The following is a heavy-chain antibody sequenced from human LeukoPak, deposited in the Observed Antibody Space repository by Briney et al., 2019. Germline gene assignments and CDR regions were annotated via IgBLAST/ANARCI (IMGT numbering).Heavy chain of an antibody. D-gene: IGHD3-9*01. J-gene: IGHJ3*02. CDR3: ARSLRYLDWLFAFDI. CDR1: GYTFTGYY. V-gene: IGHV1-2*02. CDR2: INPNSGGT. Sequence: ASVKVSCKASGYTFTGYYMHWVRQAPGQGLEWMGWINPNSGGTNYAQKFQGRVTMTRDTSISTAYMELSRLRSDDTAVYYCARSLRYLDWLFAFDIWGQGTMVTVSS.